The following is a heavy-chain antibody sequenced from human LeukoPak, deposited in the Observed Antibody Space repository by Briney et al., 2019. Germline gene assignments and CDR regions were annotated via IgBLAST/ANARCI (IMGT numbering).Heavy chain of an antibody. V-gene: IGHV4-4*09. CDR2: IYTSGST. J-gene: IGHJ6*03. Sequence: SETLSLTCTVSGGSISSYYWSWIRQPPGKGLEWIGYIYTSGSTNYNPSLKSRVTIPVDTSKNQFSLKLSSVTAADTAVYYCAREGVEMATIYYYYYMDVWGKGTTVTVSS. CDR3: AREGVEMATIYYYYYMDV. CDR1: GGSISSYY. D-gene: IGHD5-24*01.